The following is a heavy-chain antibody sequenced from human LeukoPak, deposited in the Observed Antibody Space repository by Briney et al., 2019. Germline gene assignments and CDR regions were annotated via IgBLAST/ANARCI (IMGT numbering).Heavy chain of an antibody. CDR2: INSDGSST. Sequence: GGSLRLSCAASGFTFSRYWMHWVRQAPGKGLVWVSRINSDGSSTTYADSVKGRFTISRDNAKNTLYLQMNSLRAEDTAVYYCARDAAYGYDRFDYWGQGTQVTVSS. CDR1: GFTFSRYW. J-gene: IGHJ4*02. D-gene: IGHD5-18*01. CDR3: ARDAAYGYDRFDY. V-gene: IGHV3-74*01.